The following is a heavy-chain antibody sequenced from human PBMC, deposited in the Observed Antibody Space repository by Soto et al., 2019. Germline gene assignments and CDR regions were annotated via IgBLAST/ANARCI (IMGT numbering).Heavy chain of an antibody. CDR1: GGSISSYY. D-gene: IGHD3-10*01. Sequence: TLSLTCTVSGGSISSYYWIWIRQPPWKGLEWIGYIYYSGSTNYNPSLKSRVTISVDTSKNQFSLKLSSVTAADTAVYYCARHGPSTLWPDYWGQGTLVTVSS. CDR2: IYYSGST. CDR3: ARHGPSTLWPDY. J-gene: IGHJ4*02. V-gene: IGHV4-59*08.